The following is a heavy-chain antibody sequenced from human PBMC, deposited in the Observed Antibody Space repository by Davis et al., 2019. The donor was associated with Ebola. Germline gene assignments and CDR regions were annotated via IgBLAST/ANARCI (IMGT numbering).Heavy chain of an antibody. V-gene: IGHV4-30-4*08. J-gene: IGHJ3*02. CDR3: ARGEQLVRQNIAFDI. D-gene: IGHD6-6*01. CDR2: TYSSGGA. CDR1: GGSMSSGDHL. Sequence: PSETLSLTCTVSGGSMSSGDHLWTWLRQPPGRGLEWIGYTYSSGGAYYNPSLRSRIDVSVDTSKNQFSLKLTSVTDADTAIYFCARGEQLVRQNIAFDIWGQGTVVSISS.